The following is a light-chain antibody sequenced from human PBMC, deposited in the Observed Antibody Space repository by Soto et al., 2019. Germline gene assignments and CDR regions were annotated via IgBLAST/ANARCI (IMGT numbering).Light chain of an antibody. J-gene: IGKJ1*01. CDR3: QQYCSSPRT. CDR1: QSVSNNY. V-gene: IGKV3-20*01. Sequence: EIVLTQSPGTLSLSPGERATLSCRASQSVSNNYLAWYQQKPGQAPRLLIYGASGRATGIPDRFSGSGSGTDFTLIISRLEPEDFAVYYCQQYCSSPRTFGQGTKVEIK. CDR2: GAS.